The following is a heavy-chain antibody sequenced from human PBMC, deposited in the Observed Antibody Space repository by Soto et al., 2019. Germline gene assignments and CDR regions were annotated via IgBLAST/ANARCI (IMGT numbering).Heavy chain of an antibody. Sequence: QVQLVESGGGVVQPGRSLRLSCAASGFTFSSYAMHWVRQAPGKGLEWVAVISYDGSNKYYADSVKGRFTISRDNSKNTLYLQMNSLRAEDTAVYYCARGPYSNYPYDYYGMDVWGQGTTVTVSS. D-gene: IGHD4-4*01. V-gene: IGHV3-30-3*01. CDR3: ARGPYSNYPYDYYGMDV. J-gene: IGHJ6*02. CDR1: GFTFSSYA. CDR2: ISYDGSNK.